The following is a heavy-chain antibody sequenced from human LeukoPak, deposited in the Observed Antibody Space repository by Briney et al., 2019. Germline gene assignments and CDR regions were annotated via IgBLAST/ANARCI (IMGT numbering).Heavy chain of an antibody. CDR3: ARDQSSVAGTTYNWFDP. D-gene: IGHD6-19*01. J-gene: IGHJ5*02. Sequence: PGGSLRLSCAASGFTFSSYSMNWIRHAPGKGLEWVSSISGSSSYIYYADSVKGRFTISRDNAKNSLYLQMNSLRADDTAVYYCARDQSSVAGTTYNWFDPWGQGTLVTVSS. CDR2: ISGSSSYI. V-gene: IGHV3-21*01. CDR1: GFTFSSYS.